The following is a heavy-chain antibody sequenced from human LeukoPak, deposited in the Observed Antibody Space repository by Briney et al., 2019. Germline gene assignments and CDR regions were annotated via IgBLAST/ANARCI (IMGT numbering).Heavy chain of an antibody. V-gene: IGHV1-18*01. CDR1: GYTFSQYG. J-gene: IGHJ4*02. Sequence: ASVKVSCKPSGYTFSQYGISWVRQAPGQGLEWMGWVSGYNGNANYAQKFQGRVTMTTETSTTTAYMELRSLRSDDTAVYYCARVMGITVIRPDYWGQGTLVTVSS. D-gene: IGHD1-14*01. CDR2: VSGYNGNA. CDR3: ARVMGITVIRPDY.